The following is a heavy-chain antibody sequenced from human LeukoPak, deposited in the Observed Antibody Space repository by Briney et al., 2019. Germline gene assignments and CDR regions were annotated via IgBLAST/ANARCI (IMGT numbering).Heavy chain of an antibody. CDR2: LHYSGTT. V-gene: IGHV4-59*01. D-gene: IGHD1-26*01. J-gene: IGHJ4*02. CDR3: ARGGLKWELLPARARKSYYFDY. CDR1: GGSISSDY. Sequence: SETLSLTCTVSGGSISSDYWSWMRQPPGKGLEWIAFLHYSGTTNYNPSLKSRVTISVDTSKNQFSLNLSSVTAADTSVYYCARGGLKWELLPARARKSYYFDYWGQGTLVTVSS.